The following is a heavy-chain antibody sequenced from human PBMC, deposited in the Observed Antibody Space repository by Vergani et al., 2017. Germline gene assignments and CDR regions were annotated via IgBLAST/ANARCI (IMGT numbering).Heavy chain of an antibody. CDR1: GYTFTSYY. V-gene: IGHV1-46*01. J-gene: IGHJ4*02. Sequence: QVPLVQSGAEVKKPGASVKVSCKASGYTFTSYYMHWVRQAPGQGLEWMGIINTSGGSTSYAQKFQGRVTMTRDTSTSTVYMELSSLRSEDTAVYYCASTLWFGELPFDYWGQGTLVTVSS. D-gene: IGHD3-10*01. CDR3: ASTLWFGELPFDY. CDR2: INTSGGST.